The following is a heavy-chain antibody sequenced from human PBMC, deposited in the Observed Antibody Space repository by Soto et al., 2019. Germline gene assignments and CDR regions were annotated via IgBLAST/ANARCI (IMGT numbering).Heavy chain of an antibody. CDR1: GGSISSSSYY. V-gene: IGHV4-39*01. CDR3: ARGRGAPRVRYYFDY. Sequence: SETLSLTCTVSGGSISSSSYYWGWIRQPPGKGLEWIGSIYYSGSTNYNPSLKSRVTISVDTSKNQFSLKLSSVTAADKAVYYFARGRGAPRVRYYFDYWGQGTLVTVS. D-gene: IGHD1-26*01. J-gene: IGHJ4*02. CDR2: IYYSGST.